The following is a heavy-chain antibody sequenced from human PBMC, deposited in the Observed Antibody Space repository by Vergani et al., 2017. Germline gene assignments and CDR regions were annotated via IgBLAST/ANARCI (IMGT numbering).Heavy chain of an antibody. D-gene: IGHD6-13*01. Sequence: QVQLVQSGAEVKKPGASVKVSCKASGYTFTSYGISWVRQAPGQGLEWMGWINAYNGNTNYAQKLQGRVPMTKDTSTSTAYMELRRRRSDATAVYYCARSARSSWSAHVDYWGQGTLVTVSS. CDR3: ARSARSSWSAHVDY. CDR2: INAYNGNT. CDR1: GYTFTSYG. V-gene: IGHV1-18*01. J-gene: IGHJ4*02.